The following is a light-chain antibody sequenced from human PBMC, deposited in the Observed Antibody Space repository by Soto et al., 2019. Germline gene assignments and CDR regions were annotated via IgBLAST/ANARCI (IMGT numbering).Light chain of an antibody. J-gene: IGKJ1*01. CDR2: DVS. Sequence: EFVLTQSPVTLSLSPGERATLSCRASQCFRGLVAWYQQKPGQAPRLLIYDVSSRASGIPDRFSGRGSGTDFTLSISRLEPEDFAVYYCQQYGSSPTFGQGTTVDI. CDR3: QQYGSSPT. V-gene: IGKV3-20*01. CDR1: QCFRGL.